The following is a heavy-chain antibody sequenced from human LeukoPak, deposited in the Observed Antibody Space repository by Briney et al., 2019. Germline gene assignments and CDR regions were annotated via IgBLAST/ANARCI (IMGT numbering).Heavy chain of an antibody. V-gene: IGHV3-53*01. CDR3: VKEGVGSSYFFNY. D-gene: IGHD1-26*01. J-gene: IGHJ4*02. CDR2: LYSGGST. Sequence: AGGSLRLSCVVSGFAVSTNYMSWVRQAPGKGLEWVSVLYSGGSTYYADSVRGRSTISRDNSKNTLYLQMDSLRAEDTAVYYCVKEGVGSSYFFNYWGQGTLVTVSS. CDR1: GFAVSTNY.